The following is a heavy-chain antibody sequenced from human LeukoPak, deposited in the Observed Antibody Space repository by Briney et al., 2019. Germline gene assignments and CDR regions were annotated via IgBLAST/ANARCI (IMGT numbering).Heavy chain of an antibody. D-gene: IGHD3-10*01. CDR2: INPNSGGT. CDR1: GYTFTGYY. CDR3: ARVWGSGSTARYYYYGMDV. J-gene: IGHJ6*02. Sequence: ASVKVSCKASGYTFTGYYMHWVRQAPGQGLEWMGWINPNSGGTNYAQKSQGRVTMTRDTSISTAYMELSRLRSDDTAVYYCARVWGSGSTARYYYYGMDVWGQGTTVTVSS. V-gene: IGHV1-2*02.